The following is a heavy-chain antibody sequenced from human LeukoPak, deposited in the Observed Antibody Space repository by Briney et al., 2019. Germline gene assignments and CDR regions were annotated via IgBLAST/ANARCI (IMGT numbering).Heavy chain of an antibody. CDR2: INQDGNEE. CDR1: GFTFSSYG. J-gene: IGHJ4*02. D-gene: IGHD6-13*01. Sequence: PGRSLRLSCAASGFTFSSYGMHWVRQAPGKGLEWVANINQDGNEEYYVDSVKGRFTISRDNAKNSLYLQVNSLKTEDTAVYYCARDRVWTVLYWGQGTLVTVSS. CDR3: ARDRVWTVLY. V-gene: IGHV3-7*01.